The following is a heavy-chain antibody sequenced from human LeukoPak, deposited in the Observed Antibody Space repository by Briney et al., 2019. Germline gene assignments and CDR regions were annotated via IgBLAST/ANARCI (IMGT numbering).Heavy chain of an antibody. V-gene: IGHV3-23*01. J-gene: IGHJ4*02. CDR3: AKVGAWDTAMVRTDLLGFDY. CDR2: ISGSGGST. D-gene: IGHD5-18*01. CDR1: GFTFSNHA. Sequence: QPGGSLRLSCAASGFTFSNHAMSWVRQAPGKGLEWVSAISGSGGSTYYADSVKGRFTISRDNSKNTLYLQMNSLRAEDTAVYYCAKVGAWDTAMVRTDLLGFDYWGQGTLVTVSS.